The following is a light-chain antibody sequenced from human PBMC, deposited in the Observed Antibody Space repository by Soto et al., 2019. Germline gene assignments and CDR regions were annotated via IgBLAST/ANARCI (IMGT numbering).Light chain of an antibody. CDR1: SSNIGSHT. J-gene: IGLJ1*01. Sequence: QAVVTQPPSASGTPGQRVTVSCSGSSSNIGSHTVNWYQQLPGTAPKLLIYSNYQRPSGVPDRFSGSKSGTSASLAISGLQSEDEADYYCATWDDGLNGHVFGTGTKLTVL. V-gene: IGLV1-44*01. CDR2: SNY. CDR3: ATWDDGLNGHV.